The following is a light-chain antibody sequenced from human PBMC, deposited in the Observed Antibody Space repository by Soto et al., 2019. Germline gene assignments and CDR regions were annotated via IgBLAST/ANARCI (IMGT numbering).Light chain of an antibody. CDR3: SSYTSSSTLYV. CDR1: SSDVGGYNF. Sequence: QSALTQPASVSGSPGQSITISCTGTSSDVGGYNFVSWYQHHPGKAPKVMIYDVNNRPSGVSNRFSGSKSGNTASLTISGLQAEDEADYYCSSYTSSSTLYVFGTGTKLTVL. J-gene: IGLJ1*01. CDR2: DVN. V-gene: IGLV2-14*03.